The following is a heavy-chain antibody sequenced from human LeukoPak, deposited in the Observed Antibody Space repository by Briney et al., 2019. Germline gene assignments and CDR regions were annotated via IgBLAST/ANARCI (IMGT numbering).Heavy chain of an antibody. CDR3: ARAHYLRLYFFDY. CDR2: INPNSGGT. J-gene: IGHJ4*02. CDR1: GYTITDYY. D-gene: IGHD3-10*01. V-gene: IGHV1-2*02. Sequence: ASVKVSCEASGYTITDYYIHWVRQAPGQGLEWMGWINPNSGGTNYAQKFEGRVTMTTDTSINTAYMELSSLTSDDTAVYFCARAHYLRLYFFDYWGQGTLVTVSS.